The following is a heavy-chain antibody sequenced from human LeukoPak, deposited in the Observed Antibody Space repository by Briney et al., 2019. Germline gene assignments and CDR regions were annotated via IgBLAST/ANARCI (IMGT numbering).Heavy chain of an antibody. Sequence: KTSETLSLTCTASGGSISSGSYYWSWIRQPAGTGLEWIGRIYTSGSTNYNPSLKSRVTISVDTSKNQFSLKLSSVTAADTAVYYCARGGYGNSYGYSLGYWGQGTLVTVSS. CDR1: GGSISSGSYY. CDR3: ARGGYGNSYGYSLGY. J-gene: IGHJ4*02. D-gene: IGHD5-18*01. V-gene: IGHV4-61*02. CDR2: IYTSGST.